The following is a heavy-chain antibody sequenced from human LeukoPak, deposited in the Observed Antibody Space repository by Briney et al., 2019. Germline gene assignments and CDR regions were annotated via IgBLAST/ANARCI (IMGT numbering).Heavy chain of an antibody. J-gene: IGHJ4*02. Sequence: PGGSLRLSCAAPGFTFSSYGMHWVRQAPGKGLEWVAFIRYDGSNKYYADSVKGRFTISRDNSKNTLYLQMNSLTAEDTAVYYCAKEQAAPHDYWGQGNLVTVSS. V-gene: IGHV3-30*02. D-gene: IGHD6-13*01. CDR2: IRYDGSNK. CDR3: AKEQAAPHDY. CDR1: GFTFSSYG.